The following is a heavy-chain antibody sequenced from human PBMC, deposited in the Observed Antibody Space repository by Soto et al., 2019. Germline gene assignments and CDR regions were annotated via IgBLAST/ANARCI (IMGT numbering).Heavy chain of an antibody. V-gene: IGHV3-30*04. D-gene: IGHD1-26*01. CDR3: ASDYKWELIGGTFDY. J-gene: IGHJ4*02. CDR1: RLTFSSHA. CDR2: ISHDGTNK. Sequence: QVQLVESGGGVVQPGRSLRVSCAASRLTFSSHAMHWVRQAPGKGLEWVAVISHDGTNKYYLDSVKGRFTISRDNSENTLYLQMNSLRVEDTAVYYCASDYKWELIGGTFDYWGQGTLVTVSA.